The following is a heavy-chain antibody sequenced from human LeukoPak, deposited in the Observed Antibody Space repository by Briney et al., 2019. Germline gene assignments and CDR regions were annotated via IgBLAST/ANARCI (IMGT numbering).Heavy chain of an antibody. J-gene: IGHJ5*02. CDR1: GDSISIYY. CDR2: IDHTGST. CDR3: ARAYSSSWYFNWFDP. D-gene: IGHD6-13*01. V-gene: IGHV4-59*08. Sequence: SETLSLTCSVSGDSISIYYWSWIRQPPGKGLEWIGYIDHTGSTNYNPSLKSRVTISVDTSKNQFSLKLSSATAADTAVYYCARAYSSSWYFNWFDPWGQGTLVTVSS.